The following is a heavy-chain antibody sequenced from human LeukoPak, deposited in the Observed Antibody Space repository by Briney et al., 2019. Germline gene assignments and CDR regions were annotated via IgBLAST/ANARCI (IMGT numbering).Heavy chain of an antibody. J-gene: IGHJ4*02. D-gene: IGHD3-3*01. Sequence: APVKVSCKASRYTFTRYYMHWVRQAPGQGVEWMGWINPNSGGTNYAQKFQGRVTMTRNRSISPDYMELTRLRSDDTALYYCARRGYDLQLYYFDSWGQGTLVTVSS. CDR3: ARRGYDLQLYYFDS. CDR1: RYTFTRYY. V-gene: IGHV1-2*02. CDR2: INPNSGGT.